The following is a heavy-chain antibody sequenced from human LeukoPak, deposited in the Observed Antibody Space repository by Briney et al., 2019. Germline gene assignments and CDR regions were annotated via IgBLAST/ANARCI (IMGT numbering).Heavy chain of an antibody. J-gene: IGHJ6*02. V-gene: IGHV4-4*07. CDR3: ARDKQLVSGYYYYGMDV. CDR1: GGSFSGYY. CDR2: IYTSGST. Sequence: SETLSLTCAVYGGSFSGYYWSWIRQPAGKGLEWIGRIYTSGSTNYNPSLKSRVTMSVDTSKNQFSLKLSSVTAADTAVYYCARDKQLVSGYYYYGMDVWGQGTTVTVSS. D-gene: IGHD6-13*01.